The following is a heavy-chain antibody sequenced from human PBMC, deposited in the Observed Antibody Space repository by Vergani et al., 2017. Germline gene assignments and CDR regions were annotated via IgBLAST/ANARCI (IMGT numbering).Heavy chain of an antibody. CDR1: GFTFNQYG. J-gene: IGHJ6*02. D-gene: IGHD3-16*02. CDR2: ISSSSSYI. Sequence: VQLVESGGGVVQPGRSLRLSCAASGFTFNQYGMHWVRQAPGKGLEWVSSISSSSSYIYYADSVKGRFTISRDNAKNSLYLQMNSLRAEDTAVYYCARESVSFGGVIVTPYYYYGMDVWGQGTTVTVSS. V-gene: IGHV3-21*01. CDR3: ARESVSFGGVIVTPYYYYGMDV.